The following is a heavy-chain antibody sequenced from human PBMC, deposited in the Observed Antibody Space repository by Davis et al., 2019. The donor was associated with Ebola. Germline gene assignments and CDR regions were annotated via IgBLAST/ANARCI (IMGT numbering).Heavy chain of an antibody. CDR3: AREGGTNYDFWSGPFDY. D-gene: IGHD3-3*01. CDR2: IKQDGSEK. V-gene: IGHV3-7*03. CDR1: GFTFSSYW. J-gene: IGHJ4*02. Sequence: GGSLRLSCAASGFTFSSYWMSWVRQAPGKGLEWVANIKQDGSEKYYVDSVKGRFTISRDNAKNSLYLQMNSLRAEDTAVYYCAREGGTNYDFWSGPFDYWGQGTLVTVSS.